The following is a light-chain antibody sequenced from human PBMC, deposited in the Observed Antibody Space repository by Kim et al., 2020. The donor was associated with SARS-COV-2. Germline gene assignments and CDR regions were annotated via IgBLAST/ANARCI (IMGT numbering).Light chain of an antibody. J-gene: IGKJ2*03. CDR1: QSISSAF. CDR3: QQYGSSPLYS. V-gene: IGKV3-20*01. CDR2: GAS. Sequence: SPGEGAAPSCRASQSISSAFLAWYQQKPGQPPRVLIYGASNRATGIPDRFGGSGSGTDFTLTISRLEPEDFAVYYCQQYGSSPLYSFGQGTKLEI.